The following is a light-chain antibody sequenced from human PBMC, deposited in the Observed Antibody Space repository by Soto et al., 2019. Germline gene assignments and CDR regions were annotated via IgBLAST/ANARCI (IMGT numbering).Light chain of an antibody. Sequence: QSALTQPRSVSGSPGQSVTISCTGTNSDVGTYNYVSWYQQHPGKAPKLMIYDVSKRPSGVPDRFSGPKSGNTASLTISGLQAEDEADYYCCSYAGSYTFAIFGGGTKLTVL. CDR2: DVS. V-gene: IGLV2-11*01. CDR1: NSDVGTYNY. CDR3: CSYAGSYTFAI. J-gene: IGLJ2*01.